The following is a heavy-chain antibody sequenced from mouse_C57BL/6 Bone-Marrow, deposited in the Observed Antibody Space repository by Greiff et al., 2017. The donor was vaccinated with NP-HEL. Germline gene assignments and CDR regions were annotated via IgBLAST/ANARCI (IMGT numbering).Heavy chain of an antibody. CDR1: GFNIKNTY. V-gene: IGHV14-3*01. CDR3: ASLYYYGSSPWFAY. Sequence: EVQRVESVAELVRPGASVKLSCTASGFNIKNTYMHWVKQRPEQGLEWIGRIDPANGNTKYAPKFQGKATITADTSSNTAYLQLSSLTSEDTAIYYCASLYYYGSSPWFAYWGQGTLVTVSA. J-gene: IGHJ3*01. D-gene: IGHD1-1*01. CDR2: IDPANGNT.